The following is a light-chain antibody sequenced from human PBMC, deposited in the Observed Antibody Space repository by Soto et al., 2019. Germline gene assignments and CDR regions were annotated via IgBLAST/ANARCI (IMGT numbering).Light chain of an antibody. J-gene: IGKJ3*01. CDR1: QNIDSW. CDR3: QPYNSYV. CDR2: AAS. Sequence: VAQSPCARSAGGGDRETMTCRASQNIDSWLAWYQQKPGKAPKLLIYAASSFESGVPSRCSRSGSAIESSLTIRSPQPDDFATYYRQPYNSYVVGPGTKVDIK. V-gene: IGKV1-5*01.